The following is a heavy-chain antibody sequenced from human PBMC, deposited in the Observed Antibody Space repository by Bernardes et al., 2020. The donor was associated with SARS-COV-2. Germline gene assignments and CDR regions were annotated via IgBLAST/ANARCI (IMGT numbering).Heavy chain of an antibody. Sequence: GGSLRLSCAASGFTFSNYAMSWVRQAPGKGLEWVSSISGSGGNTYYADSVKGRFTISRDNSKNTLYLQMNSLRAEDTAVYYCAKDLAYCGGDCYPFPKDYWGQGTLVNVSS. CDR1: GFTFSNYA. V-gene: IGHV3-23*01. CDR3: AKDLAYCGGDCYPFPKDY. D-gene: IGHD2-21*02. J-gene: IGHJ4*02. CDR2: ISGSGGNT.